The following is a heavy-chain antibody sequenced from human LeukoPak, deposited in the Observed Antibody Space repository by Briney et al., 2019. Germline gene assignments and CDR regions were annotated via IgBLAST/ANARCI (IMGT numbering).Heavy chain of an antibody. CDR1: GGSISSGDYY. D-gene: IGHD5-18*01. J-gene: IGHJ4*02. Sequence: PSQTLSLTCTVSGGSISSGDYYWSWIRQPPGKGLEWIGYIYYSGSTYYNPSLKSRVTISVDTSKNQFSLKLSSVAAADTAVYYCASRGYSYGLRTEFDYWGQGTLVTVSS. CDR3: ASRGYSYGLRTEFDY. CDR2: IYYSGST. V-gene: IGHV4-30-4*01.